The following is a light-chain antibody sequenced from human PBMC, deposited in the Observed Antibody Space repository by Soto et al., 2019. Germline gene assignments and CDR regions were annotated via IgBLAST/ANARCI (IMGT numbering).Light chain of an antibody. V-gene: IGLV2-14*01. Sequence: QSALTQPASVTESPGQSITISCTGTISDISGFNYVSWYQQHPAKAPKLLIFDVYSRLSGISNRFSGSKSGNTASLTISGLQAEDEADYYCSSYTTSSSYVFGAGTKVTAL. CDR3: SSYTTSSSYV. CDR1: ISDISGFNY. CDR2: DVY. J-gene: IGLJ1*01.